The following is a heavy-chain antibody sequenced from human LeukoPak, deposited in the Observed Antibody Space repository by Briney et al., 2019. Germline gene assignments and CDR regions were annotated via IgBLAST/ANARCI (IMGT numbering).Heavy chain of an antibody. J-gene: IGHJ4*02. CDR2: MNPNSGNT. V-gene: IGHV1-8*01. CDR3: ARELDFWSGLDY. D-gene: IGHD3-3*01. Sequence: ASVKVSRKASGYTFTSYDINWVRQATGQGLEWMGWMNPNSGNTGYAQKFQGRVTMTRNTSISTAYMELSRLRSDDTAVYYCARELDFWSGLDYWGQGTLVTVSS. CDR1: GYTFTSYD.